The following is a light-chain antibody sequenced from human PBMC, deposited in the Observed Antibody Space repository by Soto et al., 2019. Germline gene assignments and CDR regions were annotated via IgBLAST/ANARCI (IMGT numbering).Light chain of an antibody. CDR1: QSLLSTDGNTY. CDR3: MQGSHWPTT. CDR2: KVS. J-gene: IGKJ5*01. Sequence: DVVMTQSPLSLPVTLGQPASISCRSSQSLLSTDGNTYLNWFHQRPGQSPRRLIYKVSNRDSGVPDRFSGSGSGTDFALKISRVEAEDVGVYYCMQGSHWPTTFGQGTRLEI. V-gene: IGKV2-30*01.